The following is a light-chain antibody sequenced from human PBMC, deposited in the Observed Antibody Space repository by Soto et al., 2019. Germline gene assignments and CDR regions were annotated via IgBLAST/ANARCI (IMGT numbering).Light chain of an antibody. J-gene: IGKJ4*01. Sequence: ELVLSQSPGTLSLSPGERATLSCRASQSVTNSYLAWYRQKTGQAPRLLIFGASIRDTGIPDRFSGSGSGTDLNLTISRLEPEDFAVYYCQKYGSSPLTCGGGTKLDIK. CDR3: QKYGSSPLT. CDR2: GAS. CDR1: QSVTNSY. V-gene: IGKV3-20*01.